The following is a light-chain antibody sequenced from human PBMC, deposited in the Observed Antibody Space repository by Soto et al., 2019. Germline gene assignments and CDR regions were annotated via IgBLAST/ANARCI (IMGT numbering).Light chain of an antibody. J-gene: IGKJ1*01. CDR1: QSISSW. V-gene: IGKV1-5*03. CDR3: QQYNSYSQT. Sequence: IQMPQSPSTLSASLGDRFTITCRASQSISSWLAWYQQKPGKAPKLLIYKASSLESGVPSRFSGSGSGTEFTLTISSLQPDDFATYYCQQYNSYSQTFGQGTKVDIK. CDR2: KAS.